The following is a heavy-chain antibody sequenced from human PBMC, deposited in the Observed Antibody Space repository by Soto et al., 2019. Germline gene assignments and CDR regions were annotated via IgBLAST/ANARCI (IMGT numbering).Heavy chain of an antibody. Sequence: QVQLQESGPGLVKPSQTLSLTCTVSGGSISSGGYSWSWIRQHPGKGLEWIGYIYYSGSTYYNPSLKSRVTISVDTSKNQFSLKLSSVTAADTAVYYCARGWGKRAAAVVWGQGTLVTVSS. CDR2: IYYSGST. V-gene: IGHV4-31*03. CDR1: GGSISSGGYS. J-gene: IGHJ4*02. D-gene: IGHD6-13*01. CDR3: ARGWGKRAAAVV.